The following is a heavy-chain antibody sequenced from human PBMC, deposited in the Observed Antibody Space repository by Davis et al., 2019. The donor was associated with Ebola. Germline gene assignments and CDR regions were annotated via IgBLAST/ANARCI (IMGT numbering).Heavy chain of an antibody. CDR2: IYYNGAF. D-gene: IGHD6-19*01. V-gene: IGHV4-61*01. CDR1: DGSVSSASYY. J-gene: IGHJ5*02. Sequence: SETLSLTCTISDGSVSSASYYWTWIRQPPGKGLEWIGYIYYNGAFNYNPSLRSRVTISVETSKNQFSLKMTSVTAADTAVYYCARDLGPVSGKGLDPWGQGTLVTVFS. CDR3: ARDLGPVSGKGLDP.